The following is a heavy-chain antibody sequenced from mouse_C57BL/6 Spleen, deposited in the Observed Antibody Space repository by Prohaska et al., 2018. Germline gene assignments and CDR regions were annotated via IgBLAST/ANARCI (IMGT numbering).Heavy chain of an antibody. Sequence: DVQLQESGPGLVKPSQSLSLTCSVTGYSITSGYYWNWIRQFPGNKLEWMGYISYDGSNNYNPSLKNRISITRDTSKNQFFLKLNSVTTEDTATYYCARDLTTVVARAYWGQGTLVTVSA. CDR2: ISYDGSN. CDR1: GYSITSGYY. V-gene: IGHV3-6*01. CDR3: ARDLTTVVARAY. D-gene: IGHD1-1*01. J-gene: IGHJ3*01.